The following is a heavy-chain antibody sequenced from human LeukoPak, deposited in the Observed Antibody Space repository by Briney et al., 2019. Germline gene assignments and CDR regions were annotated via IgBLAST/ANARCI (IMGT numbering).Heavy chain of an antibody. V-gene: IGHV3-21*01. CDR1: GFTFINYN. J-gene: IGHJ6*03. CDR3: ARCGSDCQAGYYYTDV. CDR2: ISRTSAYI. D-gene: IGHD2-21*01. Sequence: GGSLRLSCAASGFTFINYNINWFRQAPGKGPEWVSSISRTSAYIYYADSVKGRFSISRDNAKNSVYLQMNSLTAEDSAVYYCARCGSDCQAGYYYTDVWGKGTTVTVSS.